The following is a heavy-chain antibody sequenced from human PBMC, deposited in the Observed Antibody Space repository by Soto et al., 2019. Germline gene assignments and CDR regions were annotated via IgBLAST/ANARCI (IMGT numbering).Heavy chain of an antibody. CDR1: GGSVSSGSYY. D-gene: IGHD3-10*01. CDR2: IYYSGST. J-gene: IGHJ6*02. CDR3: ARDGFGDRYYYYGMVV. V-gene: IGHV4-61*01. Sequence: SETLSLTCTVSGGSVSSGSYYWSWIRQPPGKGLEWIGYIYYSGSTNYNPSLKSRVTISVDTSKNQFSLKLSSVTAADTAVYYCARDGFGDRYYYYGMVVWGQGTTVTV.